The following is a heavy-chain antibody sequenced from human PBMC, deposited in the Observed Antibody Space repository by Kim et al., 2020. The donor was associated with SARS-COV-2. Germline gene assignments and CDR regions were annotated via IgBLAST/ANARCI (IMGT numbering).Heavy chain of an antibody. D-gene: IGHD1-26*01. CDR3: AKDRGTRSGVSAPDS. V-gene: IGHV3-23*01. J-gene: IGHJ4*02. Sequence: GGSLRLSCEASGFTFSSYAMSWARQAPGKGLEWVSTISGSGGSTHYADSVKGRFTISRDNSKNTLYLQMSSLRAEGTAMYYCAKDRGTRSGVSAPDSWGQGTLVTVSS. CDR1: GFTFSSYA. CDR2: ISGSGGST.